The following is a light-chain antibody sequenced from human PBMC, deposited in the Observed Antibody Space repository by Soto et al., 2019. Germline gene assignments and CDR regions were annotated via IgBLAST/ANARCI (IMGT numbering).Light chain of an antibody. CDR3: QKYGSSPLT. Sequence: EIVLTQSPGTLSLSPGERATLSCRASQSVSSSYLGWYQQKPGQAPRLLIYGASSRATGIPDRFSGSGSGTDFILTSSRLEPEDFAVYYCQKYGSSPLTFGGGTQVEIK. V-gene: IGKV3-20*01. CDR2: GAS. J-gene: IGKJ4*01. CDR1: QSVSSSY.